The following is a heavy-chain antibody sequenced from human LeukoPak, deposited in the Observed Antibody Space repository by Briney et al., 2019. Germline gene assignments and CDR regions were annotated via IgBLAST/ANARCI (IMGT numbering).Heavy chain of an antibody. CDR2: INHSGST. CDR1: GFTFSSYS. V-gene: IGHV4-34*01. D-gene: IGHD5-12*01. Sequence: GSLRLSCAASGFTFSSYSMNWVRQAPGKGLEWIGEINHSGSTNYNPSLKSRVTISVDTSKNQFSLKLSSVTAADTAVYYCARVGSGYGTPDTGSYYYYYMDVWGKGTTVTVSS. J-gene: IGHJ6*03. CDR3: ARVGSGYGTPDTGSYYYYYMDV.